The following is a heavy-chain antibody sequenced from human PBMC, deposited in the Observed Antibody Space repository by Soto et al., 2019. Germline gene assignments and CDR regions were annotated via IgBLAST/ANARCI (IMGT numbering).Heavy chain of an antibody. Sequence: SETLSLTCTVSGGSISSYYWSWIRQPPGKGLEWIGYIYYSGSTNYNPSLKSRVTISVDTSKNQFSLKLSSVTAADTAVYYCARVLSSGSFLGFDYWGQGTLVTVSS. V-gene: IGHV4-59*01. CDR2: IYYSGST. CDR3: ARVLSSGSFLGFDY. D-gene: IGHD6-19*01. CDR1: GGSISSYY. J-gene: IGHJ4*02.